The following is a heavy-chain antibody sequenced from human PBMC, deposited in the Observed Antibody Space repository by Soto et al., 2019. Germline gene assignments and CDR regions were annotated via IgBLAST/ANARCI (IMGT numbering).Heavy chain of an antibody. Sequence: GGSLRLSCAASGFTFRSYNINWVRLAPGKGLDWVSYISSTSSTIYYADSVKGRFTISRDNAKNSLYLQMNSLRDDDTAMYYCARGGTIAVTTIGDYWGQGTLVSVSS. V-gene: IGHV3-48*02. J-gene: IGHJ4*01. CDR3: ARGGTIAVTTIGDY. CDR1: GFTFRSYN. CDR2: ISSTSSTI. D-gene: IGHD5-12*01.